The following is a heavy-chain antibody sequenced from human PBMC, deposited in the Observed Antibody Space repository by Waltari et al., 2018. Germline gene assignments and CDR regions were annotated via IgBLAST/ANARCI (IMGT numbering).Heavy chain of an antibody. CDR3: ARLLYNNYAWFDH. CDR2: VYWSGTS. CDR1: VASPDTHY. V-gene: IGHV4-59*11. J-gene: IGHJ5*01. Sequence: QVRLQASGPRLLKPSETLSLTCTASVASPDTHYWSWIRQPPGGRLEWIGHVYWSGTSNYSPSLRSRVTISLDTSQNQFSLSLNSVTAADTAIYYCARLLYNNYAWFDHWSQGRLVTVSS. D-gene: IGHD3-10*01.